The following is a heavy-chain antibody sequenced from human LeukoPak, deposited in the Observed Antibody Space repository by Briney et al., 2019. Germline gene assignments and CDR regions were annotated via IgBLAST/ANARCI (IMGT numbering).Heavy chain of an antibody. V-gene: IGHV1-18*01. CDR2: ISAYNGNT. Sequence: GASVKVSCKASGYTFTSYGISWVRQAPGQGLEWMGWISAYNGNTNYAQKLQGRVTMTTDTSTSTAYMELRSLRSDDTAVYYCARAGHLGYYDSSGYYEYFQHWGQGTLVTVSS. J-gene: IGHJ1*01. CDR1: GYTFTSYG. D-gene: IGHD3-22*01. CDR3: ARAGHLGYYDSSGYYEYFQH.